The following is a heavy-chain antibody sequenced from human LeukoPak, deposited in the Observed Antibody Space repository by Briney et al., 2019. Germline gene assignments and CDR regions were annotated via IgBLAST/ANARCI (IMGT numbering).Heavy chain of an antibody. Sequence: GGSLRLSCAASGFTFSSYWMSWVRQAPGKGLAWVANIKQDGSEKYYVGSVKGRFTISRDNAKNSLYLQMNSLRAEDTAVYYCARFYGDSTHDFDYWGRGTLVTVSS. D-gene: IGHD4-17*01. CDR2: IKQDGSEK. V-gene: IGHV3-7*01. J-gene: IGHJ4*02. CDR3: ARFYGDSTHDFDY. CDR1: GFTFSSYW.